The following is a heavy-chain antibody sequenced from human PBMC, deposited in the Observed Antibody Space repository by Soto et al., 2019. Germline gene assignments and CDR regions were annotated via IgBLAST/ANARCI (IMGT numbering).Heavy chain of an antibody. V-gene: IGHV1-46*02. CDR3: ARGPDDSDVPRWDH. D-gene: IGHD4-17*01. Sequence: QVQLVQSGPEVRKPGASVRLSCATSGYNFNQYYIHWVRQAPGQGLEWMGIINLRGGTTEYAHKFRGRVTVTGDTSTRTAYMELSSLRSEDTAVYFCARGPDDSDVPRWDHWGQGTLIHVSS. CDR2: INLRGGTT. CDR1: GYNFNQYY. J-gene: IGHJ4*02.